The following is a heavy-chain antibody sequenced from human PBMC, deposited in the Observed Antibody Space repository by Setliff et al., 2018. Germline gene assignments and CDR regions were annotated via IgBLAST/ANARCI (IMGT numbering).Heavy chain of an antibody. J-gene: IGHJ4*02. CDR1: GGSFSDYY. D-gene: IGHD3-22*01. CDR3: ARIPASGAYYSSRPFHFDY. V-gene: IGHV4-34*01. CDR2: INHSGRT. Sequence: KTSETLSLTCAVYGGSFSDYYWSWIRQSPGKGREWIGEINHSGRTNYNPSLKTRVTISVDTSKNQFSLRLTSVTAADTAIYYCARIPASGAYYSSRPFHFDYWGQGALVTVSS.